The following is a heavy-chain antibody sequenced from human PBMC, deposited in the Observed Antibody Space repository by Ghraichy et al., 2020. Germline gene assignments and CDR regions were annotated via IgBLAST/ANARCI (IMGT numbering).Heavy chain of an antibody. Sequence: ETLSLTCSVSGASITSSGSYWIWIRQPPGKGLEWIGSLSYSGSTWYNPSLRSRLTISVDTTKNHFSLTLSSVTAADTAIYYCVRHATGTMYSYWGQGTPVTVSS. CDR3: VRHATGTMYSY. CDR1: GASITSSGSY. J-gene: IGHJ4*02. CDR2: LSYSGST. D-gene: IGHD1-1*01. V-gene: IGHV4-39*01.